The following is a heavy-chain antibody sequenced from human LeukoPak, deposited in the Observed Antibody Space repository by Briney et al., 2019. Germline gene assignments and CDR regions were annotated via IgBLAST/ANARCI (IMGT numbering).Heavy chain of an antibody. V-gene: IGHV3-21*01. J-gene: IGHJ4*02. D-gene: IGHD5-18*01. CDR1: GFTFSSYA. CDR3: ARATQLWYVY. CDR2: ISRNSGAYT. Sequence: PGGSLRLSCAASGFTFSSYAMSWVRQAPGKGLECVASISRNSGAYTYYAASVKGRFTISRDNAKNSLYLQMNSLRAEDTAVYYCARATQLWYVYWGQGTLVTVSS.